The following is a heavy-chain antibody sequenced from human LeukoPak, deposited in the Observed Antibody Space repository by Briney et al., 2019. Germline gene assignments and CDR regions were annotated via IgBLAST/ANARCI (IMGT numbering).Heavy chain of an antibody. V-gene: IGHV1-2*02. CDR2: INPNSGGT. J-gene: IGHJ6*03. CDR1: GYTFTGYY. CDR3: ARGGIVPAAHNYYYYYYMDV. Sequence: ASVKVSCKASGYTFTGYYMHWVRQAPGQGLEWMGWINPNSGGTNYAQKFQGRVTMTRDTSICTAYMELSRLRSDDTAVYYCARGGIVPAAHNYYYYYYMDVWGKGTTVTISS. D-gene: IGHD2-2*01.